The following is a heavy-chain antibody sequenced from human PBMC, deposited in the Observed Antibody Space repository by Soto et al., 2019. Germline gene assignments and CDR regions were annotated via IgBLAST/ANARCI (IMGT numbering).Heavy chain of an antibody. V-gene: IGHV3-53*01. J-gene: IGHJ3*02. CDR3: ASWPLREPAYDI. CDR1: GLTVSGKKY. CDR2: LYDVDGT. Sequence: DVQLVESGGGLIQPGESLRLSCAAFGLTVSGKKYMAWVRQAPGKGLEWISALYDVDGTYYANSLKVRFTTSRDSSKTTVYLQRNSLRPDETAVYYCASWPLREPAYDIWGPGKTVTVSS. D-gene: IGHD4-17*01.